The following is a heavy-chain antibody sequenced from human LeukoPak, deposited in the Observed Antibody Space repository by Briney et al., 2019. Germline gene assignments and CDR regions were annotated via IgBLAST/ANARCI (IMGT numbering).Heavy chain of an antibody. D-gene: IGHD2-2*01. CDR1: GFTFSSYG. CDR3: AKDGFDSGDIVVVPAAY. CDR2: VSYDGSNK. V-gene: IGHV3-30*18. Sequence: PGGSLRLTCAASGFTFSSYGIHWVRHPPAPGLEWVAVVSYDGSNKYYADSVKGRFTMSRDNSKSTLYLQMNSLRAEDTAGYYCAKDGFDSGDIVVVPAAYWGQGTLGTVS. J-gene: IGHJ4*02.